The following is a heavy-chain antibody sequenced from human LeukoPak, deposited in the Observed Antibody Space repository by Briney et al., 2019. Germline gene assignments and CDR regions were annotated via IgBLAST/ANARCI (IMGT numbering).Heavy chain of an antibody. V-gene: IGHV3-30-3*01. Sequence: QPGGSLRLSCAASGFTFSSYAMHWVRQAPGKGLEWVAVISYDGSNKYYADSVKGRFTISRDNSKNTLYLQMNSLRAEDTAVYYCARGRSVTNYYYHYGMDVWGQGTTVTVSS. CDR3: ARGRSVTNYYYHYGMDV. D-gene: IGHD4-17*01. J-gene: IGHJ6*02. CDR2: ISYDGSNK. CDR1: GFTFSSYA.